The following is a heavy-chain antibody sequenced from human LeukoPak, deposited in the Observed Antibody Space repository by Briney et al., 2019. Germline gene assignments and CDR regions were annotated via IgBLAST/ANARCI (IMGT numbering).Heavy chain of an antibody. CDR1: GFTFSSYG. D-gene: IGHD3-9*01. CDR2: IWYDGSNK. J-gene: IGHJ4*02. Sequence: GGSLRLSCAASGFTFSSYGMHWVRQAPGKELEWVAVIWYDGSNKYYADSVKGRFTISRDNSKNTLYLQMNSLRAEDTAVYYCAKDLARLRYFDWLLLDYWGQGTLVTVSS. CDR3: AKDLARLRYFDWLLLDY. V-gene: IGHV3-30*02.